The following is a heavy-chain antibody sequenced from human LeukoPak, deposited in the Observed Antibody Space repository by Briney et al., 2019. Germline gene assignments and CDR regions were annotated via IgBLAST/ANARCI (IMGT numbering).Heavy chain of an antibody. CDR3: AADYGDYYFDY. D-gene: IGHD4-17*01. V-gene: IGHV3-33*01. CDR1: GFTFSSYG. Sequence: GRSLRLSCAASGFTFSSYGMHWVRQAPGKGLEWVAVIWYDGSNKYYADSVKGRFTISRNNSKNTLYQQMNSLRAEDTAVYYCAADYGDYYFDYWGQGTLVTVSS. CDR2: IWYDGSNK. J-gene: IGHJ4*02.